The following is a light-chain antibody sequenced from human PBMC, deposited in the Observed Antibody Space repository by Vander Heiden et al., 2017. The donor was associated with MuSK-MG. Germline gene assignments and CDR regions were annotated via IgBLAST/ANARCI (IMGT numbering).Light chain of an antibody. V-gene: IGLV3-1*01. CDR2: QNS. Sequence: SYELTLPPPASACPGQTASVTSSGDRLEDNYACWYQQKPSQSPVLIFYQNSKRPSVIPERFSGSNAETTATLTIGGTQAMDEAYYCCQAWGSSTSVVFGGETKLTVL. CDR3: QAWGSSTSVV. J-gene: IGLJ2*01. CDR1: RLEDNY.